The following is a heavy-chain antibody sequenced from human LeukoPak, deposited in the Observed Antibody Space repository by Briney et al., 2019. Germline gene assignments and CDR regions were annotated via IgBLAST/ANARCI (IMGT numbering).Heavy chain of an antibody. Sequence: GGSLRLSCAASGFTFSDYYMSWIRQAPGKGLDWVSYISSSGNTMCYANSVKGRFTISRDNAKNSLYLQMNSLRAEDTAVYYCARARGSYSFDYWGQGTLVTVSS. CDR2: ISSSGNTM. CDR1: GFTFSDYY. V-gene: IGHV3-11*01. CDR3: ARARGSYSFDY. D-gene: IGHD1-26*01. J-gene: IGHJ4*02.